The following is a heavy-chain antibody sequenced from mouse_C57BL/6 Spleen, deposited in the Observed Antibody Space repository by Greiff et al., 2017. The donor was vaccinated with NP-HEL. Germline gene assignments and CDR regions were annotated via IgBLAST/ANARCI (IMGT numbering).Heavy chain of an antibody. Sequence: QVQLQQPGAELVKPGASVKMSCKASGYIFTSYWITWVKQRPGQGLEWIGDIYPGSGSTNYNEKFKSKATLTVDTSSSTAYMQLSSLTSEDSAVYYCARGGDYDYYAMDYWGQGTSVTVSS. D-gene: IGHD2-4*01. CDR2: IYPGSGST. J-gene: IGHJ4*01. V-gene: IGHV1-55*01. CDR1: GYIFTSYW. CDR3: ARGGDYDYYAMDY.